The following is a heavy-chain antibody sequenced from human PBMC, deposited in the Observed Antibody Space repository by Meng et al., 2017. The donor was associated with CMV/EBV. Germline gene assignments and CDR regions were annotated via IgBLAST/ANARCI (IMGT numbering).Heavy chain of an antibody. V-gene: IGHV3-53*01. CDR2: IYSGGST. CDR3: SYGGGY. D-gene: IGHD3-10*01. CDR1: GFTVSSNY. J-gene: IGHJ4*02. Sequence: GESLKISCAASGFTVSSNYMSCVRQAPGKGLEWVSVIYSGGSTYYADSVKGRFTISRDNSKNTLYLQMNSLRAEDTAVYYCSYGGGYWGQGTLVTVSS.